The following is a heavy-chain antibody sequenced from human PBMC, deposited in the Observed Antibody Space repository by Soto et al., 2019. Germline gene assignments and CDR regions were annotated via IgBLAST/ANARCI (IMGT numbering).Heavy chain of an antibody. D-gene: IGHD2-15*01. CDR3: ARDRCSGGSCYSGSHWFDP. V-gene: IGHV1-8*01. CDR1: GYTFTSYD. CDR2: MNPNSGNT. Sequence: ASVKVSCKASGYTFTSYDFNWVRQATGQRLEWMGWMNPNSGNTAYVQKFQGRVTMTRNTSISTAYMELSSLTSEDTAVYYCARDRCSGGSCYSGSHWFDPWGQGTLVTVSS. J-gene: IGHJ5*02.